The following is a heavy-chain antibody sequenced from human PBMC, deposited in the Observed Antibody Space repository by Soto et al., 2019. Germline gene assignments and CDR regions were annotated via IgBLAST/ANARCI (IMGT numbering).Heavy chain of an antibody. J-gene: IGHJ4*02. V-gene: IGHV1-69*12. Sequence: QVQLVQSGAEVKKPGSSMKVSCKASGGTFSNYAISWVRQAPGQGLEWMGGTIPIFGTANYAQKFQGRVTITADESTSTADMELSSLRSEDTAVYYCARGGPTYYFDYWGQGTLVTVSS. CDR2: TIPIFGTA. CDR1: GGTFSNYA. CDR3: ARGGPTYYFDY.